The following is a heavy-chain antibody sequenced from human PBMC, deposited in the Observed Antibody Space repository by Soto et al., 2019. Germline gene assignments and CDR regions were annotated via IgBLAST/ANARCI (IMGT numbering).Heavy chain of an antibody. CDR3: ARGGASTKVDY. J-gene: IGHJ4*02. Sequence: QVQLQESGPRLLKPSQTLSLTCTVSGGSISSGGYCWSWVRQHPGEGLDWIGFVNDSGSTCYSPSPKSRATISVDTSTNQFSLQLTSVTAADTAVYYCARGGASTKVDYWGQGTLVTVSS. CDR2: VNDSGST. V-gene: IGHV4-31*03. CDR1: GGSISSGGYC. D-gene: IGHD1-1*01.